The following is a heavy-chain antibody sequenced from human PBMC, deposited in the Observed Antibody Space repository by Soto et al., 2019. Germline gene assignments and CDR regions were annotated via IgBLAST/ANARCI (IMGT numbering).Heavy chain of an antibody. Sequence: GGSLRLSCAASGFTFSSYVMSWVRQAPGKGLEWVSAISGSGGNTYYADSVKGRFTISRDNSKNTLFLQMNSLRAEDTALYFCAKEMGDYYDSSGSWFDPWGQGTLVTVSS. CDR3: AKEMGDYYDSSGSWFDP. CDR1: GFTFSSYV. V-gene: IGHV3-23*01. D-gene: IGHD3-22*01. CDR2: ISGSGGNT. J-gene: IGHJ5*02.